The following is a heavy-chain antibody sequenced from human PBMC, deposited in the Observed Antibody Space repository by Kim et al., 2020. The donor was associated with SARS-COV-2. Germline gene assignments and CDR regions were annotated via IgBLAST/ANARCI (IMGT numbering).Heavy chain of an antibody. J-gene: IGHJ3*01. D-gene: IGHD5-12*01. Sequence: GGSLRLSCAASGFLVSANYMNWVRQAPGKGLEWVSIIYTGGSTYYADSVKGRFPISRDNSKNTLYLQMDNRRAEDAALYYCATGGYDLGTYAFDFWGQGT. CDR1: GFLVSANY. V-gene: IGHV3-53*01. CDR2: IYTGGST. CDR3: ATGGYDLGTYAFDF.